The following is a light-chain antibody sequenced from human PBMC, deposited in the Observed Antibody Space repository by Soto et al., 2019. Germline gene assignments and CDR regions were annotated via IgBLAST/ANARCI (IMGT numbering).Light chain of an antibody. Sequence: EIVLTQSPASRSLSPGERATLSCRASQSVYSYLVWYQQKPGQAPRLLIFGASNRATGIPARFSGSGSGTDFTLTINSLEPEDFAVYYCQQRSSWPITFGQGTRLEIK. V-gene: IGKV3-11*01. CDR1: QSVYSY. CDR2: GAS. J-gene: IGKJ5*01. CDR3: QQRSSWPIT.